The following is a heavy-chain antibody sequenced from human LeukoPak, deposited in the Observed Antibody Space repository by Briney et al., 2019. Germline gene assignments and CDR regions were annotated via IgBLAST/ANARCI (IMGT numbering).Heavy chain of an antibody. J-gene: IGHJ4*02. Sequence: PGGSLRLSCAASGFTFSTYLMHWVRQAPGKGLEYVSAIRSNGGITYYANSVKGRFTISRDNSKNTLYLQMGSLRAEDMAVYYCARGGGYCSSCYGIDYWGQGTLVTVSS. CDR3: ARGGGYCSSCYGIDY. V-gene: IGHV3-64*01. CDR1: GFTFSTYL. D-gene: IGHD2-2*01. CDR2: IRSNGGIT.